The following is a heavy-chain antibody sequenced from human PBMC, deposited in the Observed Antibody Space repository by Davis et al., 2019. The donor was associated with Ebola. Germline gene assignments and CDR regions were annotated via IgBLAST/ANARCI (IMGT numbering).Heavy chain of an antibody. J-gene: IGHJ4*02. CDR3: AREADSGGFRFDY. D-gene: IGHD5-12*01. Sequence: GESLKISCAASGFTFSVYDMHWVRQAPGKGPEWVAIISYNGVNKNCADSVKGRFTVSRDNSKNTLYLEMNSLRLEDTAVYYCAREADSGGFRFDYWGRGILVTVSP. CDR1: GFTFSVYD. V-gene: IGHV3-30-3*01. CDR2: ISYNGVNK.